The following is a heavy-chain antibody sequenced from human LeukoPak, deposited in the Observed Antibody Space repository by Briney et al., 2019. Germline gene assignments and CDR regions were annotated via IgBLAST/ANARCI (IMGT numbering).Heavy chain of an antibody. Sequence: PSGTLSLTCAVSGGSISSSNWWSWVRQPPGKGLEWIGEIYHSGSTNYNPSLKSRVTISVDTSKNQFSLKLSSVTAADTAVYYCARGGDILTGYYFHYWGQGTLVTVSS. CDR2: IYHSGST. CDR3: ARGGDILTGYYFHY. CDR1: GGSISSSNW. J-gene: IGHJ4*02. D-gene: IGHD3-9*01. V-gene: IGHV4-4*02.